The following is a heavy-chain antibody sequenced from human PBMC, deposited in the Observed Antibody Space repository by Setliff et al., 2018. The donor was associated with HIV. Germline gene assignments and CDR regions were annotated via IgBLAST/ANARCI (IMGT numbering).Heavy chain of an antibody. CDR1: GYTFTSYY. V-gene: IGHV1-46*01. CDR2: INPSGGSS. J-gene: IGHJ5*02. CDR3: ARAQGYCSSTSCYFQDLFDP. D-gene: IGHD2-2*01. Sequence: GASVKVSCKASGYTFTSYYMNWVRQAPGQGLEWMGIINPSGGSSTYAQKFQGRVAMTRDTSTSTVYMELSSLRSEDTSVYYCARAQGYCSSTSCYFQDLFDPWGQGTLFTVSS.